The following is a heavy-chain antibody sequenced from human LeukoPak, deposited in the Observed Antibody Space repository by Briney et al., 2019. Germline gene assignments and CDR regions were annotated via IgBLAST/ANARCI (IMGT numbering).Heavy chain of an antibody. CDR2: IYYSGST. D-gene: IGHD3-9*01. Sequence: SETLSLTCSVSGGSISSSTYYWGWIRQPPVKGLEWIGSIYYSGSTYYNPSLKSRVTISIDTSKNQFSLKLNSVTAADTAVYYCARAYFDWFVGKPYYMDVWGKGTTVTVSS. CDR3: ARAYFDWFVGKPYYMDV. CDR1: GGSISSSTYY. V-gene: IGHV4-39*07. J-gene: IGHJ6*03.